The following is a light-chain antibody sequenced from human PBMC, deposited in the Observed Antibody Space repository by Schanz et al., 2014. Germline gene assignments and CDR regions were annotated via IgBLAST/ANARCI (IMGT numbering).Light chain of an antibody. CDR2: GAS. J-gene: IGKJ2*01. CDR3: QQYSDSPPEYT. CDR1: QSVDSTY. V-gene: IGKV3-20*01. Sequence: EIVLTQSPGTLSLSPGERATLSCRASQSVDSTYLAWYQQKPGEAPRLLMYGASSRANGIPDRFSGSGSGTEFTLTISGLEPEDFAVYYCQQYSDSPPEYTFGQGTNLDIK.